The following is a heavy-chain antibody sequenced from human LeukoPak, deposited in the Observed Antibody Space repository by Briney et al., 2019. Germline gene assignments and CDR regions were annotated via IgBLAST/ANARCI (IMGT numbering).Heavy chain of an antibody. CDR1: GYTFTSYA. D-gene: IGHD3-9*01. CDR3: ARPYYDILTGYYTYYFDY. J-gene: IGHJ4*02. V-gene: IGHV1-3*01. Sequence: ASVKVSCKASGYTFTSYAMHWVRQAPGQRLEWMGWINAGNGNTKYSQKFQGRVTITRDTSASTAYMELSSLRSEDTAVYYCARPYYDILTGYYTYYFDYWGQGTLVTVSP. CDR2: INAGNGNT.